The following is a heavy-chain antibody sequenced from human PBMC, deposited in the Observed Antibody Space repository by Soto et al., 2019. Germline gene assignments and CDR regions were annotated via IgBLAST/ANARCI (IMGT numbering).Heavy chain of an antibody. CDR2: IYYSGIT. V-gene: IGHV4-31*11. CDR3: ARAAATGHPVVPDY. D-gene: IGHD2-15*01. J-gene: IGHJ4*02. CDR1: GDSISSGGYY. Sequence: QVHLQESGPGLVKPSQTLSLTCAVSGDSISSGGYYWNWIRQHPGKGLEWIGYIYYSGITQYNPSLKSRVTISVDASKHQISLKVSSVTAADTAVYYCARAAATGHPVVPDYWGQGTLVTVS.